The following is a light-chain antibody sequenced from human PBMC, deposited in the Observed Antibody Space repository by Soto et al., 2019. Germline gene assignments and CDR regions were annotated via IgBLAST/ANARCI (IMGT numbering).Light chain of an antibody. V-gene: IGKV3-20*01. CDR1: PSVRSSY. J-gene: IGKJ1*01. CDR2: GAS. CDR3: HQYGNSPWT. Sequence: ERELTQSPRTRSLSPGERATLSLSASPSVRSSYLAWFQQKPGQAPRLLIYGASSRATGIPDRFSGRGSGTDVTLTISRLEPEDVAAYHCHQYGNSPWTFGQGTKVDIK.